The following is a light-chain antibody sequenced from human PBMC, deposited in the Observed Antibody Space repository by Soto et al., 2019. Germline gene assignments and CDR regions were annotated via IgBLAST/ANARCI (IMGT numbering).Light chain of an antibody. CDR1: QGISSS. Sequence: IQLTQSPSSLSASVGDRVTITCRASQGISSSLAWYQQKPGKAPKILISAASTMGSGVPSRFSGSGSRTDFTLTISSLQPADFATYYCQHLNNFPWTFGQGTKVEVK. CDR2: AAS. V-gene: IGKV1-9*01. CDR3: QHLNNFPWT. J-gene: IGKJ1*01.